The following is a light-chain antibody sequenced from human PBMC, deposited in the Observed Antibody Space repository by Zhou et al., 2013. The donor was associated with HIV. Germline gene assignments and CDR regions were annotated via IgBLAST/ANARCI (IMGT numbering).Light chain of an antibody. V-gene: IGKV3D-20*02. Sequence: IVLTQSPGTLSLSPGMRATLSCKTSQRLKFSDLAWYQQKPGRAPRLLIYSASSRAYGIPDRFSGSGSGTDFTLTISRLEPEDFALYYCQQRSNWPLTFGGGTKVEIK. CDR1: QRLKFSD. CDR3: QQRSNWPLT. CDR2: SAS. J-gene: IGKJ4*01.